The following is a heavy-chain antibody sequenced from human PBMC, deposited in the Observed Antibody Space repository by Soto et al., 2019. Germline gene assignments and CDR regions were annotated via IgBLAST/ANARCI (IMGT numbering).Heavy chain of an antibody. Sequence: GESLKISCKGSGYSFTSYWIGWVRQMPGKGLEWMGIIYPGDSDTRYSPSFQGQVTISADKSISTAYLQWSSLKASDTAMYYCARQGPPTAYYYYCMDVWGQGTTVTVSS. D-gene: IGHD2-21*02. CDR2: IYPGDSDT. V-gene: IGHV5-51*01. CDR3: ARQGPPTAYYYYCMDV. J-gene: IGHJ6*02. CDR1: GYSFTSYW.